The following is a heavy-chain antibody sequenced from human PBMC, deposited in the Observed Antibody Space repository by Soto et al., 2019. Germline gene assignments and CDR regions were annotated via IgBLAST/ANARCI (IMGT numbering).Heavy chain of an antibody. CDR1: GFTFSSYW. CDR3: ARGANYYDTSHHASDL. D-gene: IGHD3-22*01. CDR2: INIDVSST. Sequence: SGGSLRLSCAASGFTFSSYWMHWVRQAPGKGLVWVSRINIDVSSTAYADSVKGRFTISRDNAKNTLYLQMNSLRAEDTAVYYCARGANYYDTSHHASDLWGQGTLVTVSS. J-gene: IGHJ5*02. V-gene: IGHV3-74*01.